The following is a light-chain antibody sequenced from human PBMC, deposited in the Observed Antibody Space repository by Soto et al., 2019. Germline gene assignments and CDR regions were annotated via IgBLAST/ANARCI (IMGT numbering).Light chain of an antibody. CDR2: AAS. V-gene: IGKV1-39*01. J-gene: IGKJ1*01. CDR1: QSISSY. Sequence: DIQMTQSPSSLSASVGDRVTITCLASQSISSYLNWYQQKPGKAPKLLIYAASSLKSGVPSRFSGSGSGTDFTLTISSLQPEDFATYYWQQSYRTPRTFGQGPKVEIK. CDR3: QQSYRTPRT.